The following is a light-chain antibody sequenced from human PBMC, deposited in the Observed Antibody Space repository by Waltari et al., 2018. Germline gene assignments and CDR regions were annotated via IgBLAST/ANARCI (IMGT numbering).Light chain of an antibody. CDR2: VNSDGSH. V-gene: IGLV4-69*01. Sequence: LVLTQSPSASASLGASVKLTCRLPGEYSPYAIAWHQQQPLKGPRYLMTVNSDGSHKKGDGISERFSGSSSDLDRYLIISRLQSDDEADYFCQTWGTGIQVFGSGTKLTVL. J-gene: IGLJ3*02. CDR3: QTWGTGIQV. CDR1: GEYSPYA.